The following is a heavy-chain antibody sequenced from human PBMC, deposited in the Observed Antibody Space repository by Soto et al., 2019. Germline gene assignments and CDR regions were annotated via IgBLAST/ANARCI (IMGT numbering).Heavy chain of an antibody. CDR1: GSSISSGDYY. D-gene: IGHD2-2*01. CDR3: GTMPIVVEPAPMDV. J-gene: IGHJ6*02. Sequence: TLSLTCTVSGSSISSGDYYWSWIRQPPGKGLEWIGYIYYSGSTSYNASLKSRTSISADPSNNQFSLKLHSLTAADTAVYFCGTMPIVVEPAPMDVWGPGTSVTV. CDR2: IYYSGST. V-gene: IGHV4-30-4*01.